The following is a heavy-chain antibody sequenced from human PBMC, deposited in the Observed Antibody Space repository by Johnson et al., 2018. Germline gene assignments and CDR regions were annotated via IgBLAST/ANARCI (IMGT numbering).Heavy chain of an antibody. CDR1: GGSISSYY. CDR3: ARSGSRGYYYYMDV. J-gene: IGHJ6*03. V-gene: IGHV4-59*01. CDR2: IYYSGST. Sequence: QVQLQESGPGLVKXSETLSLTCTVSGGSISSYYWNWIRQPPGKGLEWIGYIYYSGSTNYNPSLKRRVTISVDTSKNQFSLKLSSVTAADTAVYYCARSGSRGYYYYMDVWGKGTTVTVSS. D-gene: IGHD3-3*01.